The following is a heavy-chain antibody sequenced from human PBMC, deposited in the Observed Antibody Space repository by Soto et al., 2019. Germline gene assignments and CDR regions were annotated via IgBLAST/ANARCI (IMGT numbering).Heavy chain of an antibody. J-gene: IGHJ6*02. D-gene: IGHD6-13*01. CDR3: AKEPYSSSWSNYYYYYGMDV. Sequence: QPGGSLRLSCAASGFTFSSYGMHGVRQAPGKGLEWVAVISYDGSNKYYADSVKGRFTISRDNSKNTLYLQMNSLRAEDTAVYYCAKEPYSSSWSNYYYYYGMDVWGQGTTVTVSS. CDR2: ISYDGSNK. CDR1: GFTFSSYG. V-gene: IGHV3-30*18.